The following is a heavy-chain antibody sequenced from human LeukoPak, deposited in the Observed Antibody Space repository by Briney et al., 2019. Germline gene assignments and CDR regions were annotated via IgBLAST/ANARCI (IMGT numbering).Heavy chain of an antibody. CDR1: GFTFNTYA. CDR3: ARGVRRLWFGEPTGAFDI. V-gene: IGHV3-23*01. J-gene: IGHJ3*02. D-gene: IGHD3-10*01. Sequence: GGSLRLSCAASGFTFNTYAMSWVRQAPGKGLEWVSAISDSGGSAYYADSVKGRFTISRDNSKNTLYLQMNSLRAEDTAVYYCARGVRRLWFGEPTGAFDIWGQGTMVTVSS. CDR2: ISDSGGSA.